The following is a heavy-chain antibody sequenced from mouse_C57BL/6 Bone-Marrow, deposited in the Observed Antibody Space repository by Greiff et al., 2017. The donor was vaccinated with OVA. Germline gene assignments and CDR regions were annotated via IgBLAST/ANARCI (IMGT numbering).Heavy chain of an antibody. D-gene: IGHD2-4*01. Sequence: VKLQQSGAELARPGASVKLSCKASGYTFTSYGISWVKQRTGQGLEWIGEIYPRSGNTYYNEKFKGKATLTADKSSSTAYMELRSLTSEDSAVYFCARLGDYDDGYYAMDYWGQGTSVTVSS. J-gene: IGHJ4*01. V-gene: IGHV1-81*01. CDR1: GYTFTSYG. CDR2: IYPRSGNT. CDR3: ARLGDYDDGYYAMDY.